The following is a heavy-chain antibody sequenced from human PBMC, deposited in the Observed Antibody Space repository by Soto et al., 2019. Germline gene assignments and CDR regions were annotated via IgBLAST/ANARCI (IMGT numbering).Heavy chain of an antibody. D-gene: IGHD5-18*01. CDR1: GGSISIYY. J-gene: IGHJ4*02. CDR3: ARARGYSYGLGY. CDR2: IYYSGST. Sequence: PSETLSLTCTVSGGSISIYYWSWIRHPPGKGLEWIGYIYYSGSTNYNPSLKSRVTISVDTSKNQFSLKLSSVTAADTAVYYCARARGYSYGLGYWGQGTLVTVSS. V-gene: IGHV4-59*01.